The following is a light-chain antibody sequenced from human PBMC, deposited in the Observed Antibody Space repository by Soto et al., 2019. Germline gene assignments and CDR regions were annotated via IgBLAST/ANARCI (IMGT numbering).Light chain of an antibody. CDR3: QQYYSYPLT. Sequence: IPMTPSPSSFSASTGDRVTITCRASQGISSYLAWYQQKPGKAPKLLIYAASTLQSGVPSRFSGSGSGTDFTLTISCLQSEDFATYYCQQYYSYPLTFGGGTKVDIK. CDR1: QGISSY. V-gene: IGKV1-8*01. J-gene: IGKJ4*01. CDR2: AAS.